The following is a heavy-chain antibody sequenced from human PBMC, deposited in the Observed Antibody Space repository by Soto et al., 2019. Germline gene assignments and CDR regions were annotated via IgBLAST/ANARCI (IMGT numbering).Heavy chain of an antibody. D-gene: IGHD3-10*01. CDR1: GFTFGDYA. V-gene: IGHV3-9*01. CDR2: FKWNSGDV. Sequence: GGSLRLSCAATGFTFGDYAMHWVRQVPGKGLEWVSGFKWNSGDVGYADSVKGRFTISRDNARNSLYLQMNSLRPEDTAVYYCAKDRSSGSPYYGMDFWGQGTMVTVSS. CDR3: AKDRSSGSPYYGMDF. J-gene: IGHJ6*02.